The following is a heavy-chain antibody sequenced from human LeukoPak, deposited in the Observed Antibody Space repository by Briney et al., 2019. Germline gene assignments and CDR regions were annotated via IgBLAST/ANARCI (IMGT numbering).Heavy chain of an antibody. CDR3: AREPREYCSSTSCPNWFDS. V-gene: IGHV3-23*01. CDR2: ISASGGTT. D-gene: IGHD2-2*01. Sequence: GGSLRLSCAASGFTFNNYAMSWVRQAPGKGLEWVSAISASGGTTYYADSVKGRFTISRDNSENTLFLQMNSLRAEDTAVYYCAREPREYCSSTSCPNWFDSWGQGTLVTVSS. J-gene: IGHJ5*01. CDR1: GFTFNNYA.